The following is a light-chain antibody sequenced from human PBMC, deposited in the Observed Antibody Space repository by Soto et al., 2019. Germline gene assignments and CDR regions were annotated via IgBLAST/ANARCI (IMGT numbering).Light chain of an antibody. V-gene: IGLV4-69*01. CDR3: QNSGTWGHFV. Sequence: QPVLTQSPSDSASLGASVKLTCTLSSGHGTYAIAWHQQQPEKGPRYLMKLNSDGRHSKGDAIPHRFPCTSPWAERYLTISGLQSEDDADYYCQNSGTWGHFVFCGGTKVTVL. CDR1: SGHGTYA. J-gene: IGLJ2*01. CDR2: LNSDGRH.